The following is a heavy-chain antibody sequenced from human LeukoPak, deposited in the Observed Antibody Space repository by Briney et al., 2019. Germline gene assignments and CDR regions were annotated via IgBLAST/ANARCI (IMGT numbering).Heavy chain of an antibody. J-gene: IGHJ4*02. CDR3: ARDKIYDSSGYFGPKYYFDY. CDR1: GDSVSSNSAA. Sequence: SQTLSLTCAISGDSVSSNSAAWNWIRQSPSRGLEWLGRTYYRSKWYNDYAESVKSRVTINPDTSKNQFSLQLNSATPEDTAVYYCARDKIYDSSGYFGPKYYFDYWGQGTLVTVSS. D-gene: IGHD3-22*01. V-gene: IGHV6-1*01. CDR2: TYYRSKWYN.